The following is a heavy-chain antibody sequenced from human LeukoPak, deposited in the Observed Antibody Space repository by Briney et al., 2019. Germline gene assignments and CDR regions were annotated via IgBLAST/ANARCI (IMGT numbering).Heavy chain of an antibody. CDR1: GFTFTSYA. CDR3: VKRYSYYYGMDV. V-gene: IGHV3-23*01. CDR2: ISGGGINT. Sequence: PGGSLRLSCAASGFTFTSYAMTWVRQAPGKGLECVSAISGGGINTYYADFVKGRFTISRDNSKNTLYLQVNSLRAEDTAVYYCVKRYSYYYGMDVWGQGTTVTVSS. J-gene: IGHJ6*02.